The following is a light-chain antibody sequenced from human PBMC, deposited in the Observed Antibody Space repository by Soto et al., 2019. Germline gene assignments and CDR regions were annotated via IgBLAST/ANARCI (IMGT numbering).Light chain of an antibody. Sequence: QSALTQPASVSGSPGQSITISCTGTSSDVGGNKYVSWYQRHPGKAPKLMIYEVSNRPSGVSNRFSGSKSGNTASLTISGLQAEDEADYYCSSYTSTNIVVFGGGTKLTVL. J-gene: IGLJ2*01. CDR2: EVS. V-gene: IGLV2-14*01. CDR3: SSYTSTNIVV. CDR1: SSDVGGNKY.